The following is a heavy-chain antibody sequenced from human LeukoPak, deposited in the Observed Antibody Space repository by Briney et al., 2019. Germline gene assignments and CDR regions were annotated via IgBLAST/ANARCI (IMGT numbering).Heavy chain of an antibody. D-gene: IGHD2-2*01. CDR3: ARGGVSVVPAAPTHYGLDV. V-gene: IGHV4-34*01. CDR2: IHHSGST. J-gene: IGHJ6*02. CDR1: GGPFSGYY. Sequence: PSETLSLTCAVYGGPFSGYYWSWIRQPPGKGLEWIGEIHHSGSTNYIPSLKSRVTISVDTSKNQVSLKLRSVTAADTAVYYCARGGVSVVPAAPTHYGLDVWGRGTTVTVSS.